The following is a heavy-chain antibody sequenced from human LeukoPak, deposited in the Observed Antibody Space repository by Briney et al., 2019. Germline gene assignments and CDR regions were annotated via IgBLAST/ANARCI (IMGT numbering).Heavy chain of an antibody. Sequence: GGSLRLSCAASGFTFSSYDMRWVRQAPGKGLEWVSPISGSGSSTYYADSVKGRFTISRDNSKNTLYLQMNSLRAEDTAVYYCAKGVAVASPYYFDYWGQGTLVTVSS. CDR2: ISGSGSST. D-gene: IGHD6-19*01. CDR3: AKGVAVASPYYFDY. V-gene: IGHV3-23*01. CDR1: GFTFSSYD. J-gene: IGHJ4*02.